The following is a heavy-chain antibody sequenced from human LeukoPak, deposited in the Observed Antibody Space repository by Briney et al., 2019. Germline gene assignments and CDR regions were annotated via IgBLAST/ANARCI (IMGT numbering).Heavy chain of an antibody. Sequence: ASVKVSCKVCGYTLTELSMHWVRQAPGKGLEWMGSFDPEDGETIYAQKFQGRVTMTEDTSTDTAYMELSSLRSEDTAVYYCATAAAGSDSSFDYWGQGTLVAVSS. D-gene: IGHD6-13*01. V-gene: IGHV1-24*01. J-gene: IGHJ4*02. CDR1: GYTLTELS. CDR2: FDPEDGET. CDR3: ATAAAGSDSSFDY.